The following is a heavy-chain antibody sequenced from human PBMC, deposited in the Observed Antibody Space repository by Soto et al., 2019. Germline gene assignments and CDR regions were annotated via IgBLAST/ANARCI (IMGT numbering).Heavy chain of an antibody. D-gene: IGHD1-26*01. V-gene: IGHV3-30*03. CDR1: GFTFRNYG. Sequence: QVQLVESGGGVVQPGRSLRLSCATSGFTFRNYGMHWVRQTPGKGLEWLAVISYEGLGEYYVDYVKGRFTISRDNSKNXVYRQVNSRRPEDTVVYYCATGRYSGSPLVPEFDDWGQGTLVTVST. CDR3: ATGRYSGSPLVPEFDD. CDR2: ISYEGLGE. J-gene: IGHJ4*02.